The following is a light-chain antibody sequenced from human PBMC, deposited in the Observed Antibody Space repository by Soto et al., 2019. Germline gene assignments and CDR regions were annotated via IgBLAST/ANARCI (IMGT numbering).Light chain of an antibody. CDR1: QGIATG. CDR3: QQFNSL. J-gene: IGKJ5*01. CDR2: DAS. V-gene: IGKV1-13*02. Sequence: NQVTVSPSCLSASIGDTVTISCRASQGIATGLAWYQQKPGAPPKLLIYDASTLERGIPSRFSGRGSGTHFILTINNLQPEDFATYYCQQFNSLFGQGTRLEIK.